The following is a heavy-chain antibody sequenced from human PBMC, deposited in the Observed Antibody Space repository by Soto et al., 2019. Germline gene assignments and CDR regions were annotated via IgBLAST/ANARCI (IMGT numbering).Heavy chain of an antibody. Sequence: ASVKVSCKASGYTFTSYDINWVRQATGQGLEWMGWMNPNSGNTGYAQKFQGRVTMTRNTSISTAYMELSSLRSEDTAVYYCARDYGPVDAFDIWGQGTMVTVSS. V-gene: IGHV1-8*01. CDR1: GYTFTSYD. J-gene: IGHJ3*02. CDR2: MNPNSGNT. D-gene: IGHD4-17*01. CDR3: ARDYGPVDAFDI.